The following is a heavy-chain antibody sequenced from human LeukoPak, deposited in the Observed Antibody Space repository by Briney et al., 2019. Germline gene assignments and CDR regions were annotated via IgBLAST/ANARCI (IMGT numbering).Heavy chain of an antibody. CDR2: IYYSGST. V-gene: IGHV4-39*07. CDR3: ATSSLKITPTYYFDY. Sequence: SATLSLTCTVSGGSISSSSYYWGWIRQPPGKGLEWIGCIYYSGSTYYNPSLKSRVTISVDTSKSQFSLKLSSVTAADTAVYYCATSSLKITPTYYFDYWGQGTLVTVSS. J-gene: IGHJ4*02. D-gene: IGHD2-2*01. CDR1: GGSISSSSYY.